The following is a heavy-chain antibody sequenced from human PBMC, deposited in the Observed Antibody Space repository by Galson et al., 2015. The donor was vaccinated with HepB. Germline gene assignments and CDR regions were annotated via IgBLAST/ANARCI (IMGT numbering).Heavy chain of an antibody. D-gene: IGHD6-13*01. CDR3: ARGGEQQLARAEYFQH. CDR2: IWSDGSNK. V-gene: IGHV3-33*04. Sequence: SLRLSCEASGCTFSSYGMHWVRQAPGKGLEWVGVIWSDGSNKYYADTVKGRFTITRDNSKNTPYLQMNSLRAEDTAVYYCARGGEQQLARAEYFQHWGQGTLVTVSS. J-gene: IGHJ1*01. CDR1: GCTFSSYG.